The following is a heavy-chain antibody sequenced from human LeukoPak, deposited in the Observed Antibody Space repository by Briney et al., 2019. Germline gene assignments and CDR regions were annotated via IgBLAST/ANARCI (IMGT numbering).Heavy chain of an antibody. CDR1: GAAISSSGHY. J-gene: IGHJ5*02. V-gene: IGHV4-39*07. Sequence: SETLSLTCAVSGAAISSSGHYWGWIRQPPGKGLEWIGSLYYSGSTYYNPSLKSRVTISVDTSKNQFSLKLSSVTAADTAVYYCARERSGYYYVPYNWFDPWGQGTLVTVSS. D-gene: IGHD3-22*01. CDR3: ARERSGYYYVPYNWFDP. CDR2: LYYSGST.